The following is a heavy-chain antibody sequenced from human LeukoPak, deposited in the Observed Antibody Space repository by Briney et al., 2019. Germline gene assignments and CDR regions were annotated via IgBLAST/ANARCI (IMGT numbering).Heavy chain of an antibody. CDR3: ARLGSTISFDY. J-gene: IGHJ4*02. D-gene: IGHD2-2*01. Sequence: SETLSLTCAVSGYSTSSGYYWGWIRQPPGKGLEWIGSIYHSGSTYYNPSLKSRVTISVDTSKNQFSLKLSSVTAADTAAYYCARLGSTISFDYWGQGTLVTVSS. CDR2: IYHSGST. CDR1: GYSTSSGYY. V-gene: IGHV4-38-2*01.